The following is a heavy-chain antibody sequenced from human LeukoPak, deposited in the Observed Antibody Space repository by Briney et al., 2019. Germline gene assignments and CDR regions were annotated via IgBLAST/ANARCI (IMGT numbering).Heavy chain of an antibody. V-gene: IGHV3-30*02. CDR1: GFTFSSYG. CDR3: AKDRSLYQYSSSWYYFDY. Sequence: GGSLRLSCAASGFTFSSYGMHWVRQAPGKGLEWVAFIRYDGSNKYYADSVKGRFTISRDNSKNTLYLQMNSLRAEDTAVYYCAKDRSLYQYSSSWYYFDYWRQGTLVTVSS. CDR2: IRYDGSNK. D-gene: IGHD6-13*01. J-gene: IGHJ4*02.